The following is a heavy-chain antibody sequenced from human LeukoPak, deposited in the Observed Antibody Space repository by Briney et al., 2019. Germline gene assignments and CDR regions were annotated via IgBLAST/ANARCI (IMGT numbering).Heavy chain of an antibody. J-gene: IGHJ4*02. Sequence: GGSLRLSCAASGFTFSSYGMHWVRQAPGKGLEWVAVISYDGSNKYYADSVKGRFTTSRDNSKNTLYLQMNSLRAEDTAVYYCAKIKGIAVAGSWGQGTLVTVSS. CDR3: AKIKGIAVAGS. V-gene: IGHV3-30*18. CDR2: ISYDGSNK. D-gene: IGHD6-19*01. CDR1: GFTFSSYG.